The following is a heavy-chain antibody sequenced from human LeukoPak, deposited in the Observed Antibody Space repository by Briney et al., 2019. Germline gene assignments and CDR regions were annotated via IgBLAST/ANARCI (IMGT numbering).Heavy chain of an antibody. CDR1: GYTFTSYG. CDR3: ARDRWSSTSRRFDYYGMDV. CDR2: ISAYNGNT. Sequence: ASVNVSCKASGYTFTSYGISWVRQAPGQGLEWMGWISAYNGNTNYAQKLQGRVTMTTDTSTSTAYMELRSLRSDDTAVYYCARDRWSSTSRRFDYYGMDVWGQGTTVTVSS. D-gene: IGHD2-2*01. J-gene: IGHJ6*02. V-gene: IGHV1-18*01.